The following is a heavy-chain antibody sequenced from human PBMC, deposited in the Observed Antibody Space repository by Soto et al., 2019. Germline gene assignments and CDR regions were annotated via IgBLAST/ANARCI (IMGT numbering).Heavy chain of an antibody. CDR2: ISPSGNYT. CDR1: GFTFRSSA. CDR3: AKGRPYFDY. V-gene: IGHV3-23*01. Sequence: EVQLLESGGGLVQPGGSLRLSCAASGFTFRSSAMSWVRQAPGKGLQWVSAISPSGNYTYYSDSVKGRFAICRDNSKSTLYLQMSGLRAEDTAVYYCAKGRPYFDYWGLGTLVTVSS. J-gene: IGHJ4*02.